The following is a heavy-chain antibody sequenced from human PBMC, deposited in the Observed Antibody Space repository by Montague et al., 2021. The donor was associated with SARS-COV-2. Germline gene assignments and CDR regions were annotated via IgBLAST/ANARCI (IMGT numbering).Heavy chain of an antibody. CDR1: GGSFSGYY. D-gene: IGHD6-13*01. CDR2: TNHSGST. V-gene: IGHV4-34*01. Sequence: SETLSLTCAVYGGSFSGYYWSWIRQPPGKGLGWIWETNHSGSTNYNPSLKSLVTISVDTSKNQFSLKLSSVTAADTAVYYCARGGDSSSWYGTHNWFDPGGQGLLVTLSP. CDR3: ARGGDSSSWYGTHNWFDP. J-gene: IGHJ5*02.